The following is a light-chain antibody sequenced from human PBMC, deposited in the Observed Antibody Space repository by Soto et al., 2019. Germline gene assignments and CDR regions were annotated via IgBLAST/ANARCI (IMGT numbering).Light chain of an antibody. J-gene: IGKJ4*01. V-gene: IGKV1-6*01. Sequence: AIEMTQSPASLSASVGDRVTISCRASQGIRNDLGWYQQKPGKAPKLLIYAASSLQSGVPSRFSGSGSGTDFTLTISSLQPEDFATYYCLQDYNYPLTFGGGTKVDIK. CDR1: QGIRND. CDR2: AAS. CDR3: LQDYNYPLT.